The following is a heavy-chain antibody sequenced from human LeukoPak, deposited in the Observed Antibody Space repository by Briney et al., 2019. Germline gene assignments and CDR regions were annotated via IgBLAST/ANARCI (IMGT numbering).Heavy chain of an antibody. CDR1: GFTFSSYS. CDR2: ISGSSSTI. D-gene: IGHD6-19*01. V-gene: IGHV3-48*02. Sequence: GGSLRLSCAASGFTFSSYSINWVRQAPGKGLEWVSYISGSSSTIYYADSVKGRFTISRDNAKNSLYLQMNSLRDEDTAVYYCARVAGGSGWYPIDYWGQGTPVTVSS. CDR3: ARVAGGSGWYPIDY. J-gene: IGHJ4*02.